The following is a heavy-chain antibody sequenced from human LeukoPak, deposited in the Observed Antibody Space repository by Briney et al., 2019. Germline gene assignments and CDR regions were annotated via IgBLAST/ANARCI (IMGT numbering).Heavy chain of an antibody. Sequence: GGSLRLSCSASGFTFSNYWMTWVRQSPGKGLEWVAIIKHDGSDKYCVDSVKGRFTISRDNAKNSLYLQMNNLRAEDTAMYYCARDSAGNDYWGQGTLVTVSS. V-gene: IGHV3-7*01. CDR3: ARDSAGNDY. J-gene: IGHJ4*02. CDR1: GFTFSNYW. CDR2: IKHDGSDK. D-gene: IGHD6-13*01.